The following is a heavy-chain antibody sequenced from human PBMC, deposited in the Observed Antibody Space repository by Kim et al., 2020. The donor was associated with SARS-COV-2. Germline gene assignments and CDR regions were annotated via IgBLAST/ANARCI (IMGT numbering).Heavy chain of an antibody. CDR3: SRGPYFIAAAGILGGFDP. V-gene: IGHV1-2*06. J-gene: IGHJ5*02. Sequence: ASVKVSCKASGYTFTGYYMHWVRQAPGQGLEWMGRINPNSGGTNYAQKFRGRVTMTRDTSISTACMELSRLSSDATPVYYCSRGPYFIAAAGILGGFDPWGQGALVTVSS. D-gene: IGHD6-13*01. CDR2: INPNSGGT. CDR1: GYTFTGYY.